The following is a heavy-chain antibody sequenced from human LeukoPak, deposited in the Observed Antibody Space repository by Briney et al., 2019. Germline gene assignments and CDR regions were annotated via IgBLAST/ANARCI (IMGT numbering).Heavy chain of an antibody. CDR2: INPNSGGT. J-gene: IGHJ5*02. Sequence: ASVKVSCKASGYTSTGYYMHWVRQAPGQGLEWMGWINPNSGGTNYAQKFQGRVTMARDTSISTAYMEVSRLRSDDTAVYYCARDRGSLGWFDPWGQGTLVTVSS. V-gene: IGHV1-2*02. CDR3: ARDRGSLGWFDP. CDR1: GYTSTGYY. D-gene: IGHD3-16*01.